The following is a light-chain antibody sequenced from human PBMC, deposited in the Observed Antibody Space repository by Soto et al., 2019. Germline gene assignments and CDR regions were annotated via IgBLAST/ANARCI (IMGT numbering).Light chain of an antibody. Sequence: DVQMTQSPSSLSASVGDRVTITCRASQDINSYLAWYQQKPGNAPKSLIYAASSLQTGVPSRFSGSESGTDFTLTISNLQPEDSATYYCQQYTIYPLTFGGGTKVEIK. J-gene: IGKJ4*01. CDR3: QQYTIYPLT. CDR1: QDINSY. V-gene: IGKV1D-16*01. CDR2: AAS.